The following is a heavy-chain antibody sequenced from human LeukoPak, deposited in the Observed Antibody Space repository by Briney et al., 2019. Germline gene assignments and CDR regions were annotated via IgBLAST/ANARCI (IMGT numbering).Heavy chain of an antibody. V-gene: IGHV1-46*01. CDR2: INPSGYST. Sequence: ASVKVSCKASGYTFTGYYMHWVRQAPGQGLEWMGIINPSGYSTNYAQKFQGRVTMTEDTSTDTAYMELSSLRSEDTAVYYCATELLTYYDYVWGSYRYDRFDYWGQGTLVTVSS. D-gene: IGHD3-16*02. CDR1: GYTFTGYY. J-gene: IGHJ4*02. CDR3: ATELLTYYDYVWGSYRYDRFDY.